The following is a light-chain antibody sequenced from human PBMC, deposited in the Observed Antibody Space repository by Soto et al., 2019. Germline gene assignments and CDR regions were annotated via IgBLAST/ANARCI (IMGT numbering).Light chain of an antibody. CDR3: QSYDSSLSAWV. CDR1: SSNIGAGYD. V-gene: IGLV1-40*01. J-gene: IGLJ3*02. Sequence: QSALKQPPSVSGAPGQRVTISCIGRSSNIGAGYDVHWYQQFPGTAPKLLIHGNINRPSGVPDRFSGSKSGTSASLAITGLQAEDETDYYCQSYDSSLSAWVFGGGTKLTVL. CDR2: GNI.